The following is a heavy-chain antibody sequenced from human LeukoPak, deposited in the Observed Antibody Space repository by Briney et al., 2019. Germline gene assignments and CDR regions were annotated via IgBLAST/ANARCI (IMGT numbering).Heavy chain of an antibody. CDR2: IYYCGCT. J-gene: IGHJ4*02. D-gene: IGHD3-10*01. Sequence: SATLSLSCTVSGGSISRYYWSWIRQPPCKGLAWLVYIYYCGCTQYHPSLKTRVTVSVDNYKNQFYLTLLSVTATYLAVYYSGSTNYNPSLKSRVTISVDTSKNQFSLKLSSVTAADTAVYYCARVGTIFGVVIKSYFDYWGQGTLVTVSS. CDR1: GGSISRYY. CDR3: GSTNYNPSLKSRVTISVDTSKNQFSLKLSSVTAADTAVYYCARVGTIFGVVIKSYFDY. V-gene: IGHV4-59*01.